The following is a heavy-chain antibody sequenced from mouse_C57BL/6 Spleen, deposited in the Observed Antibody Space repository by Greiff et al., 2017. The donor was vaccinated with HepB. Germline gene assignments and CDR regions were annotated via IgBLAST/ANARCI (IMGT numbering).Heavy chain of an antibody. CDR2: IDPEDGDT. J-gene: IGHJ2*01. CDR1: GFNIKDYY. Sequence: EVKLVESGAELVRPGASVKLSCTASGFNIKDYYMHWVKQRPEQGLEWIGRIDPEDGDTEYAPKFQGKATMTADTSSNTAYLQLSSLTSEDTAVYYCTTYYYGSRSYYFDYWGQGTTLTVSS. V-gene: IGHV14-1*01. D-gene: IGHD1-1*01. CDR3: TTYYYGSRSYYFDY.